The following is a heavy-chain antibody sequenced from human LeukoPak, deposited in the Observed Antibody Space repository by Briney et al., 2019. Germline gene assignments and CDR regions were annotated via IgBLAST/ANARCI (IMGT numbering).Heavy chain of an antibody. CDR1: GFTFSSYA. D-gene: IGHD6-19*01. J-gene: IGHJ4*02. CDR2: IPYDGSNK. V-gene: IGHV3-30*04. Sequence: GRSLRLSCAASGFTFSSYAMHWVRQAPGKGLEWVAVIPYDGSNKYYADSVKGRFTISRDNSKNTLYLQMNSLRAEDTAVYYCARAPIAVAGSYFDYWGQGTLVTVSS. CDR3: ARAPIAVAGSYFDY.